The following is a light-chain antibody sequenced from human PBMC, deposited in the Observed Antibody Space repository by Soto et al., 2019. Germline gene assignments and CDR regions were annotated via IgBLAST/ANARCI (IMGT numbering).Light chain of an antibody. J-gene: IGLJ3*02. CDR2: DVS. CDR3: SSYTSTTSLVV. V-gene: IGLV2-14*01. Sequence: QSALTQPASVSGSPGQSITISFTGTSSDIGDYNYVSWYQQHPGKVPKLVIYDVSHRPSGVSNRFSGSKSGNTASLTISGLQAEDEADYYCSSYTSTTSLVVFGGGTKLTVL. CDR1: SSDIGDYNY.